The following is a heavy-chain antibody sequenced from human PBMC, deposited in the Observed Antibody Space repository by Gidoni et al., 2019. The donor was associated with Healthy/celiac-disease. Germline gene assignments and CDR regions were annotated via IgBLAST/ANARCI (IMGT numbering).Heavy chain of an antibody. CDR1: GFTFSSYE. CDR2: ISSSGSTI. Sequence: EVQLVESGGGLVQPGGSLRLSCAASGFTFSSYEMNWVRQAPGKGLEWVSYISSSGSTIYYADAVKGRFTISRDNAKNSLYLQMNSLRAEDTAVYYCARGRDSSSPGADYWGQGTLVTVSS. D-gene: IGHD6-6*01. V-gene: IGHV3-48*03. CDR3: ARGRDSSSPGADY. J-gene: IGHJ4*02.